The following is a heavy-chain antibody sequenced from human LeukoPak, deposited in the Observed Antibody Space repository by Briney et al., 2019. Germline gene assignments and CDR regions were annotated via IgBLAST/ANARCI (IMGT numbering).Heavy chain of an antibody. J-gene: IGHJ4*02. CDR1: GFTFSNYW. CDR2: IKEDGSEK. V-gene: IGHV3-7*02. Sequence: GGSLRLSCAASGFTFSNYWMSWVRQAPGKGLEWVANIKEDGSEKYYVDSVKGRFTISRDNAKKSLYLQMNSLRAEDTAVYYCARHQGSSGYYLYYFDYWGQGTLVTVSS. D-gene: IGHD3-22*01. CDR3: ARHQGSSGYYLYYFDY.